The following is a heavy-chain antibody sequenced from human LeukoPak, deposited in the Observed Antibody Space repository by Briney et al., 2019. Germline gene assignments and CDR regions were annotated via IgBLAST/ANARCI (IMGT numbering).Heavy chain of an antibody. Sequence: GGSLRLSCAASGFSFSNYWVHWVRQAPGKGLVWVSRINSDGSSTRYADSVKGRFTISRDNTKSTLYLQMNSLRAEDTAVYYCARVTNRAFDIRGQGTMVTVSS. CDR1: GFSFSNYW. D-gene: IGHD1/OR15-1a*01. CDR2: INSDGSST. V-gene: IGHV3-74*01. CDR3: ARVTNRAFDI. J-gene: IGHJ3*02.